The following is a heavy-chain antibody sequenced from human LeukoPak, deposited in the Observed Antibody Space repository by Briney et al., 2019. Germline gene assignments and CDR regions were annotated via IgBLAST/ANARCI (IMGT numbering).Heavy chain of an antibody. CDR1: GDSVSSNSAA. CDR3: AREERYCSSTSCYKGYYGMDV. V-gene: IGHV6-1*01. Sequence: SQTLPLTCAISGDSVSSNSAAWNWIRQSPSRGLEWLGRTYYRSKWYNDYAVSVKSRITINPDTSKNQFSLQLNSVTPEDTAVYYCAREERYCSSTSCYKGYYGMDVWGQGTTVTVSS. J-gene: IGHJ6*02. CDR2: TYYRSKWYN. D-gene: IGHD2-2*02.